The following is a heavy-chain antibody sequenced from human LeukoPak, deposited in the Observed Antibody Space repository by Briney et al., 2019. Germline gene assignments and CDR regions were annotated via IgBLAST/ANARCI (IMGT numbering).Heavy chain of an antibody. CDR3: ARGDNAPANYYYDSSGYYRLDY. V-gene: IGHV1-2*02. J-gene: IGHJ4*02. CDR2: INPNSGGT. CDR1: GYTFTGYY. Sequence: ASVKVSCKASGYTFTGYYMHWVRQAPGQGLEWMGWINPNSGGTNYAQKLQGRVTMTTDTSTSTAYMELRSLRSDDTAVYYCARGDNAPANYYYDSSGYYRLDYWGQGTLVTVSS. D-gene: IGHD3-22*01.